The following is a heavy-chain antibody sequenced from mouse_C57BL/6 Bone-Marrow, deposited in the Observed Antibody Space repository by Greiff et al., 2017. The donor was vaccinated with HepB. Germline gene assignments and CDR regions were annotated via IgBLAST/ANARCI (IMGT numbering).Heavy chain of an antibody. CDR3: ARWVGYFDY. D-gene: IGHD1-1*02. CDR1: GYAFSSSW. CDR2: IYPGDGDT. V-gene: IGHV1-82*01. Sequence: QVQLKQSGPELVKPGASVKISCKASGYAFSSSWMNWVKQRPGKGLEWIGRIYPGDGDTNYNGKFKGKATLTADKSSSPAYMQISSLTSEDSAVYFCARWVGYFDYWGQGTTLTVSS. J-gene: IGHJ2*01.